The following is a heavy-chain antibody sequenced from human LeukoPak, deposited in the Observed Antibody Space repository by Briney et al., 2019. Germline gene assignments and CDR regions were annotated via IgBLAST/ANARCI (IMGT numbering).Heavy chain of an antibody. CDR1: GFTFSSYA. D-gene: IGHD2-15*01. CDR3: ARVYCSGGSCFFDY. Sequence: GGSLRLSCAASGFTFSSYAMHWVRQAPGKGLEWVAVISYDGSNKYYADSVKGRFTISRDNSKNTLYLQMNSLRAEDTAVYYCARVYCSGGSCFFDYWGQGTLVTVSS. J-gene: IGHJ4*02. V-gene: IGHV3-30-3*01. CDR2: ISYDGSNK.